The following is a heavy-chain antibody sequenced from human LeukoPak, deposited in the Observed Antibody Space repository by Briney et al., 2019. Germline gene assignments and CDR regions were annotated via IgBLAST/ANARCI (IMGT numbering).Heavy chain of an antibody. CDR2: TYYSGST. J-gene: IGHJ2*01. CDR3: ARLITGGSSDWYFDL. D-gene: IGHD3-10*01. V-gene: IGHV4-59*08. CDR1: GGSISSYY. Sequence: SETLSLTCTVSGGSISSYYWSWIRQPPGKGLEWIGYTYYSGSTNYNPSLKSRVTISVDTSKNQFSLKLSSVTAADTAVYYCARLITGGSSDWYFDLWGRGTLVTVSS.